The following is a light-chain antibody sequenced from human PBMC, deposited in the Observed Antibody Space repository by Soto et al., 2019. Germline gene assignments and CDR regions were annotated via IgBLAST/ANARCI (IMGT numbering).Light chain of an antibody. V-gene: IGKV3-20*01. CDR1: QSVSSSY. CDR3: QQSGT. Sequence: EIVLTQSPGTLSLSPGERATLSCRASQSVSSSYFAWYQQKPGQAPRLLIYGASSRATGIPDRFSGSGSGTDFTLTISRLEPEDFAVYYCQQSGTFGQGTKVEIK. J-gene: IGKJ1*01. CDR2: GAS.